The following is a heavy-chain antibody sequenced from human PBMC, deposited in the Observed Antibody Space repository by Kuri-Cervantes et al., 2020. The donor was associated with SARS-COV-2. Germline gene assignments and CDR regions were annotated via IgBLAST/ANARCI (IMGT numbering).Heavy chain of an antibody. CDR3: AKEALAPDTAMVKSLVNYYYYYYYMDV. V-gene: IGHV4-30-4*08. CDR1: GGSLSSGDYY. CDR2: IYYSGSA. D-gene: IGHD5-18*01. J-gene: IGHJ6*03. Sequence: SCTVSGGSLSSGDYYWTWVRQPPGKGLEWIGNIYYSGSASYNPSLKSRLTMSLDMSKSQFSLKLNSVTAADTAVYYCAKEALAPDTAMVKSLVNYYYYYYYMDVWGKGTTVTVSS.